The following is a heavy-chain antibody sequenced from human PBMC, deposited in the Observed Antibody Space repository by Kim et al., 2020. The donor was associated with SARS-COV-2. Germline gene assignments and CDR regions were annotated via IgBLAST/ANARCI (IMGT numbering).Heavy chain of an antibody. CDR1: GGTFSSYA. CDR3: ARGIVVVPALYYYYYGMDV. J-gene: IGHJ6*02. V-gene: IGHV1-69*13. CDR2: IIPIFVTA. D-gene: IGHD2-2*01. Sequence: SVKVSCKASGGTFSSYAISWVRQAPGQGLEWMGGIIPIFVTANYAQKFQGRVTITADESTSTAYMELSSLRSEDTAVYYCARGIVVVPALYYYYYGMDVWGQGTTVTVSS.